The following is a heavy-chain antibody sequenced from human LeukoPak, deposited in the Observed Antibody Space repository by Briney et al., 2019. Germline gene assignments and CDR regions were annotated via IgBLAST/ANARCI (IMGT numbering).Heavy chain of an antibody. Sequence: GGSLRLSCAASGFTFDDYAMHWVRQAPGKGLEWVSGISWNSGSIGYADSVKGRFTISRDNAKNSLYLQMNSLRAEDTALYYCAKDISTMVRGVIADYWGQGTLVTVSS. CDR1: GFTFDDYA. D-gene: IGHD3-10*01. J-gene: IGHJ4*02. V-gene: IGHV3-9*01. CDR3: AKDISTMVRGVIADY. CDR2: ISWNSGSI.